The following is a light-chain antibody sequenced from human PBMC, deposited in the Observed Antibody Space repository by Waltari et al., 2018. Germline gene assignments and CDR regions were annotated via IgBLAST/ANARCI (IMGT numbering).Light chain of an antibody. J-gene: IGLJ3*02. CDR1: SGSIATNY. CDR2: EDK. CDR3: QSYDNSLTV. V-gene: IGLV6-57*04. Sequence: NFMLTQPHSVSESPGKTVTISCTRSSGSIATNYVQWYQQRPGSAPTTIIYEDKQRPSVVPDRFSGSIDSSSNSASLTISGLKTEDEADYYCQSYDNSLTVFGGGTRLTVL.